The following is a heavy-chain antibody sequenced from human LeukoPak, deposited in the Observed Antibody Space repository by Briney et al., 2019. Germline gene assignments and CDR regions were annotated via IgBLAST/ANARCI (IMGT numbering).Heavy chain of an antibody. J-gene: IGHJ5*02. CDR2: IYYSGST. Sequence: SETLSLTCTVSGGSISSYCWSWIRQPPGKGLEWIGYIYYSGSTNYNPSLKSRVTISVDTSKNQFSLKLSSVTAADTAVYFCARHPEWERESGSTWGQGTLVTVSS. D-gene: IGHD1-14*01. CDR1: GGSISSYC. CDR3: ARHPEWERESGST. V-gene: IGHV4-59*08.